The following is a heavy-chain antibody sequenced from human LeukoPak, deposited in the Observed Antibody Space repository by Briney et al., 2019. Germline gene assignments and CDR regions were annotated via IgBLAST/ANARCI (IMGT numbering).Heavy chain of an antibody. D-gene: IGHD3-3*01. Sequence: GGSLRLSCATSGFSFHNYAMTWVRQAPGKGLDWVASISGRGTTTYYGDSVKDRFIISRDNSSRIMYLQMSGLRPEDTALYYCARRFCNTVRCWGGVDSWGRGTLVTVSS. V-gene: IGHV3-23*01. CDR1: GFSFHNYA. CDR3: ARRFCNTVRCWGGVDS. CDR2: ISGRGTTT. J-gene: IGHJ4*02.